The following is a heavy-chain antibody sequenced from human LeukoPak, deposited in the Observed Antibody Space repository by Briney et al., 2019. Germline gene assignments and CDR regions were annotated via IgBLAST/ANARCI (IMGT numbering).Heavy chain of an antibody. CDR1: GYTFTCYG. Sequence: ASVKVSCKASGYTFTCYGISWVRQAPGQGLEWMGWISAYNGNTNYAQKLQGRVTMTTDTSTSTAYMELRSLRSDDTAVYYCARDVSSWYYYYYYYGMDVWGQGTTVTVSS. D-gene: IGHD6-13*01. CDR3: ARDVSSWYYYYYYYGMDV. J-gene: IGHJ6*02. V-gene: IGHV1-18*01. CDR2: ISAYNGNT.